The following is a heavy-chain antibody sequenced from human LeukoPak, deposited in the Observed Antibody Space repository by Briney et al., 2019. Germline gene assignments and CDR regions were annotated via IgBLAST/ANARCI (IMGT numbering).Heavy chain of an antibody. CDR1: GFTFSSHG. D-gene: IGHD6-13*01. V-gene: IGHV3-30*18. CDR3: AKEEIAAAGAYYYYGMDV. Sequence: QAGRSLRLSCAASGFTFSSHGMHWVRQAPGKGLEWVAVISYDGSNKYYADSVKGRFTISRDNSKNTLYLQMNSLRAEDTAVYYCAKEEIAAAGAYYYYGMDVWGQGTTVTVSS. J-gene: IGHJ6*02. CDR2: ISYDGSNK.